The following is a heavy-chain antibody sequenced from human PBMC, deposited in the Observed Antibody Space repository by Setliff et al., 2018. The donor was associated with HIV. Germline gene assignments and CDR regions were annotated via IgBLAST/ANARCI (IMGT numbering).Heavy chain of an antibody. CDR2: INHSGRT. D-gene: IGHD6-19*01. Sequence: SETLSLTCAVYGGSFSGYHWNWIRQPPGNGLEWIGEINHSGRTNYNPSLKSRVTISVDTSKNQFSLNLSSVTAADTAVYYCAKWLGAFDVWGQGTMVTVSS. J-gene: IGHJ3*01. CDR3: AKWLGAFDV. CDR1: GGSFSGYH. V-gene: IGHV4-34*01.